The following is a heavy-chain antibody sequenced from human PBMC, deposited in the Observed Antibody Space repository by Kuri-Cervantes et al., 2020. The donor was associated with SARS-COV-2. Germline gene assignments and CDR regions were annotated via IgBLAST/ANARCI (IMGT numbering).Heavy chain of an antibody. J-gene: IGHJ4*02. CDR2: INWNGVRT. V-gene: IGHV3-20*04. CDR3: ARAGTSGSYLGY. D-gene: IGHD1-26*01. CDR1: GFTISSYG. Sequence: GESLKISCTASGFTISSYGMSWVRQAPGKGLEWVSGINWNGVRTGYTDSVKGRFTISRDNAKNSLYLQMNSLRAEDTAFYYCARAGTSGSYLGYWGQGTLVTVSS.